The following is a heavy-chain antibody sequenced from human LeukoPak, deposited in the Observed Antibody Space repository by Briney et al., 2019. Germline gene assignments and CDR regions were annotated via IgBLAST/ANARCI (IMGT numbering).Heavy chain of an antibody. CDR2: INPNSGGT. CDR1: GYTFTGYY. D-gene: IGHD2-8*01. CDR3: ATAHPNGPAYFDY. Sequence: ASVKVSCKASGYTFTGYYMHWVRQAPGQGLEWMGWINPNSGGTNYAQKFQGRVTMTRDTSISTAYMELSRLRSDDTAVYYCATAHPNGPAYFDYWGQGTLVTVSS. V-gene: IGHV1-2*02. J-gene: IGHJ4*02.